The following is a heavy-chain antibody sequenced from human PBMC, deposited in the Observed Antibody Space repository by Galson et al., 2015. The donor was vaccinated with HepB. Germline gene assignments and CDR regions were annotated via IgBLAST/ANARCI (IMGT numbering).Heavy chain of an antibody. CDR3: AKDHGNRITMVRGARFPLDY. Sequence: SLRLSCAVSGFTFSNYGMHWVRQAPGKGLEWVAVISYDGSYKNYADSVKGRFTISRDNSKNTFYLHMNSLRPEDTAVYYCAKDHGNRITMVRGARFPLDYWGRGTLVTVSS. V-gene: IGHV3-30*18. CDR2: ISYDGSYK. CDR1: GFTFSNYG. D-gene: IGHD3-10*01. J-gene: IGHJ4*02.